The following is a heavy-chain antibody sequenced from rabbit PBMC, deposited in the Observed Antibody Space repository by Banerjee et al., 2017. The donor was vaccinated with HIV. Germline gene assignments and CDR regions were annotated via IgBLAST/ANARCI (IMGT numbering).Heavy chain of an antibody. V-gene: IGHV1S45*01. CDR2: IYGGSSGST. J-gene: IGHJ4*01. CDR3: ARKPSDVFNL. CDR1: GFDFSSYG. D-gene: IGHD1-1*01. Sequence: QEQLVESGGGLVQPGGSLKLSCKASGFDFSSYGVSWVRQAPGKGLEWIACIYGGSSGSTYYASWAKGRFTISKTSSTTVTLQMTSLAAADTATYFCARKPSDVFNLWGPGTLVTVS.